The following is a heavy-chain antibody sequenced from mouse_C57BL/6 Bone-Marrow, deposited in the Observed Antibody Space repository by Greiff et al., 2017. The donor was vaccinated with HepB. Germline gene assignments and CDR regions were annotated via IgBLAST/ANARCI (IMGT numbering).Heavy chain of an antibody. V-gene: IGHV5-12*01. CDR3: ARVDFYYAMDY. CDR1: GFTFSDYY. CDR2: ISNGGGST. D-gene: IGHD2-13*01. J-gene: IGHJ4*01. Sequence: EVMLVESGGGLVQPGGSLKLSCAASGFTFSDYYMYWVRQTPEKRLEWVAYISNGGGSTYYPDTVKGRFTISRDNAKNTLYLQMSRLKSEDTAMYYCARVDFYYAMDYWRQGTSVTVSS.